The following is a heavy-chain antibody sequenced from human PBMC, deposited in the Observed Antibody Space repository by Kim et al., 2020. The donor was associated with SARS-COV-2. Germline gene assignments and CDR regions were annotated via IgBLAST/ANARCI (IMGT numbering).Heavy chain of an antibody. V-gene: IGHV3-11*06. J-gene: IGHJ4*02. Sequence: GGSLRLSCAASGFTFSDYYMSWIRQAPGKGLEWVSYISSSSSYTNYADSVKGRFTISRDNAKNSLYLQMNSLRAEDTAVYYCARDRPSGSYDYWGQGTLVTVSS. CDR2: ISSSSSYT. D-gene: IGHD1-26*01. CDR3: ARDRPSGSYDY. CDR1: GFTFSDYY.